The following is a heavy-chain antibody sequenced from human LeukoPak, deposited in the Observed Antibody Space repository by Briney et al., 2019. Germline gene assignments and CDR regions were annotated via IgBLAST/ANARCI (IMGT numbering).Heavy chain of an antibody. J-gene: IGHJ5*02. CDR1: GYTFTGYY. CDR3: ARAPYDFWSGYYDGWFDP. V-gene: IGHV1-2*02. Sequence: SVNVSCKASGYTFTGYYMHWVRQAPGQGLEWMGWINPNSSGTNYAQKFQGRLTMTRDTPIRTAYMELSRLRSDDTAVYYCARAPYDFWSGYYDGWFDPWGQGTLVTASS. CDR2: INPNSSGT. D-gene: IGHD3-3*01.